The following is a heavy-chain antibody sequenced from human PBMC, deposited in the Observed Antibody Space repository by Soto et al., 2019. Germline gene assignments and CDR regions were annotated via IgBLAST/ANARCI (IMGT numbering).Heavy chain of an antibody. V-gene: IGHV3-23*01. Sequence: TGGSLRLSCAASGFTFSSYAMSWVRQAPGKGLEWVSAISGSGGSTYYADSVKGRFTISRDNSKNTLYLQMNSLRAEDTAVYYCAKDLAWAVEELGFDYWGQGTLVTVSS. J-gene: IGHJ4*02. CDR2: ISGSGGST. CDR3: AKDLAWAVEELGFDY. D-gene: IGHD1-7*01. CDR1: GFTFSSYA.